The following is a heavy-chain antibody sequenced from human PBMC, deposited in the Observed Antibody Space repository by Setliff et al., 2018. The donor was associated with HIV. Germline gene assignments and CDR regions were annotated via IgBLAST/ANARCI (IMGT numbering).Heavy chain of an antibody. Sequence: PSETLSLTCTVSGGSISSRTYYWGCIRQPPGKGLEWIGSIYYSGTTYYNPSLKSRVTISIDTSKNQFSLKLNSVTAADTAVYYCARGWGHDGFDFWGQGTMVTVSS. J-gene: IGHJ3*01. CDR3: ARGWGHDGFDF. D-gene: IGHD6-19*01. CDR1: GGSISSRTYY. CDR2: IYYSGTT. V-gene: IGHV4-39*01.